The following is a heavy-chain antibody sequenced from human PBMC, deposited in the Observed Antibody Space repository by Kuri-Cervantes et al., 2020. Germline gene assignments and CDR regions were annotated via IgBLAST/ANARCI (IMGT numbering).Heavy chain of an antibody. CDR2: INSDGSST. J-gene: IGHJ6*02. Sequence: LSLTCAASGFTFSSYWMHWVRQAPGKGLVWVSRINSDGSSTSYADSVKGRFTISRDNAKNTLYLQMNSLRAEDTAVYYCAKANRIRQWLEVEYYYYYYGMDVWGQGTTVTVSS. CDR3: AKANRIRQWLEVEYYYYYYGMDV. V-gene: IGHV3-74*01. D-gene: IGHD6-19*01. CDR1: GFTFSSYW.